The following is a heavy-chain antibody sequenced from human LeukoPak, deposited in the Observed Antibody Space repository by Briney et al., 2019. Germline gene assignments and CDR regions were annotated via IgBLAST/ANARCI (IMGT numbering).Heavy chain of an antibody. J-gene: IGHJ4*02. V-gene: IGHV1-18*01. CDR2: ISGYNDNT. CDR3: ARDGRFGELSDY. D-gene: IGHD3-10*01. Sequence: ASVKVSCKASGYTFTSFGFGWVRQAPGQGLEWMGWISGYNDNTNYAQKLQGRVTMTTDTSTSTAYMEVRSLRSDDTAVYYCARDGRFGELSDYWGQGTLVTVSS. CDR1: GYTFTSFG.